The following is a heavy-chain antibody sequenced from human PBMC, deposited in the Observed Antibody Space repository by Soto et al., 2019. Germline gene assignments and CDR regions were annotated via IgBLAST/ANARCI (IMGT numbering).Heavy chain of an antibody. CDR1: GFSLSTRGVG. J-gene: IGHJ4*02. CDR2: IYWDDNR. CDR3: AHSPSGWYPFDY. V-gene: IGHV2-5*02. D-gene: IGHD6-19*01. Sequence: SGPTLVNPTQTLTLTCTFSGFSLSTRGVGVGWIRQPPGKALKWLALIYWDDNRRYSPSLKGRLTITKDTSKNQVVLTMTNMDPVDTATYYCAHSPSGWYPFDYWGQGTLVTVS.